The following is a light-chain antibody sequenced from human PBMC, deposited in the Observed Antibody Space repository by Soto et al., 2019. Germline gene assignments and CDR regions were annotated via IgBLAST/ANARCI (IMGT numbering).Light chain of an antibody. J-gene: IGKJ5*01. CDR2: AAS. V-gene: IGKV1-39*01. CDR1: QSIGRF. Sequence: IQLTQSPSSLSASVRDRVTITCRASQSIGRFLNWYQQKPGKAPALLIFAASSLQSGVPSRFSGSGSGTDFTLTISGLQPEDFATYYCQQSYSPPPITFGQGTRLEIK. CDR3: QQSYSPPPIT.